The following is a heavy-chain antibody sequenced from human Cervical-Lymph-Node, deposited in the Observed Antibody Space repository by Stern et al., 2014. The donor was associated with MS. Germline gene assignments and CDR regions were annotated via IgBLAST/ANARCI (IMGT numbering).Heavy chain of an antibody. D-gene: IGHD4-17*01. CDR3: AREGLTVNDFQH. J-gene: IGHJ1*01. Sequence: VQLVEPGGGLVKPGGSLRLSCAASGFTFSDYYISWIRQSPGTGLARVSYIRSSGSTIYYADSVKGRFTISRDNAKNSLYLQMNSLRAEDTAVYYCAREGLTVNDFQHWGQGTLVTVSS. CDR1: GFTFSDYY. CDR2: IRSSGSTI. V-gene: IGHV3-11*01.